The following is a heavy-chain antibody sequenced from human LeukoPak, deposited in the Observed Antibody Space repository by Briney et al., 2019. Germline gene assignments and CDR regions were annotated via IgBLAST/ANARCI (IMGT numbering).Heavy chain of an antibody. V-gene: IGHV3-23*01. CDR1: GFTFSSYG. CDR3: AKDDHYYGSGSYYKANYYYYYYYMDV. J-gene: IGHJ6*03. Sequence: GGSLRLSCAASGFTFSSYGMSWVRQAPGKGLEWVSAISGSGGSTYYADSVKGRFTISRDNSKNTLYLQMNSLRAEDTAVYYCAKDDHYYGSGSYYKANYYYYYYYMDVWGKGTTVTISS. D-gene: IGHD3-10*01. CDR2: ISGSGGST.